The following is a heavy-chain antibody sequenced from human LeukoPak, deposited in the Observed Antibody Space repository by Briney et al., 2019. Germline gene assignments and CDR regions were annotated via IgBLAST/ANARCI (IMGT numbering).Heavy chain of an antibody. CDR1: GYTFTSYD. V-gene: IGHV1-8*01. J-gene: IGHJ6*02. CDR3: ATASGIFGVVIYYGMDV. CDR2: MNPNIGIT. Sequence: GASVKVSCKASGYTFTSYDINWVRQATGQGLEWMGWMNPNIGITGYAQKFQGRVTMTRNTSTSTAYMELSSLRSEDTAVYYCATASGIFGVVIYYGMDVWGQGTTVTVSS. D-gene: IGHD3-3*01.